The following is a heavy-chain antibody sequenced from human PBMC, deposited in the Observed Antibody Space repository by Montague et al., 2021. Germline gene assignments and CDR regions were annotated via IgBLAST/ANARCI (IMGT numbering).Heavy chain of an antibody. CDR1: GFTFDDFA. CDR2: IFGEGYDT. Sequence: SLRLSCAASGFTFDDFAMHWVRQVPGKGLEWVSLIFGEGYDTKYADSVKGRFTISRDSSRNSLYLQMDSLEPEDSALYFCSKGRDAPDYYAMDVWGQGTTVTVS. J-gene: IGHJ6*02. D-gene: IGHD3-10*01. V-gene: IGHV3-43*02. CDR3: SKGRDAPDYYAMDV.